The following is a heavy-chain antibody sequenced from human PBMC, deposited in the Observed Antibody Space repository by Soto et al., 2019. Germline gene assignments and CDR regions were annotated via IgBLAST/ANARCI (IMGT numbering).Heavy chain of an antibody. J-gene: IGHJ6*02. CDR3: AKTMGDCSGGSCYGAYSMDV. D-gene: IGHD2-15*01. CDR2: IYYSGST. V-gene: IGHV4-59*01. Sequence: SETLSLTCTVSGGSISSYYWSWIRQPPGKGLEWIGYIYYSGSTNYNPSLKSRVTISVDTSKNQFSLKLSSVTAADTAVYYCAKTMGDCSGGSCYGAYSMDVWGQGITVTVSS. CDR1: GGSISSYY.